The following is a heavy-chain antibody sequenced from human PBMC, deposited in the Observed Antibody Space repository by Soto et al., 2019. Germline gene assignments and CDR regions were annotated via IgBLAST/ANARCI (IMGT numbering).Heavy chain of an antibody. V-gene: IGHV2-5*02. CDR1: GFSLSTSGVG. J-gene: IGHJ4*02. Sequence: QITLKESGPTLVKPTQTLTLTCTFSGFSLSTSGVGVGWIRQPPGKALEWLALIYWDDDKRYSPSLKSRLTISKDSSKNQVGLTMTNMDPVDTAPYYCPHWYYYDSSGYYLYDSDYWGEGTMVTVSA. D-gene: IGHD3-22*01. CDR2: IYWDDDK. CDR3: PHWYYYDSSGYYLYDSDY.